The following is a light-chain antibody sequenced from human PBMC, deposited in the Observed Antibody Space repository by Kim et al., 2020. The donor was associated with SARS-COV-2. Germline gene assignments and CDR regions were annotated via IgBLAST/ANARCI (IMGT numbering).Light chain of an antibody. CDR1: SGSIASNY. Sequence: KTVTIICSRSSGSIASNYMQWYQQRPGSSPSTMIYDDDQRPSGVPDRFSVSSDSSSNSASLTISGLKTEDEADYYCQSYDTSDHWVFGGGTQLTVL. J-gene: IGLJ3*02. V-gene: IGLV6-57*01. CDR3: QSYDTSDHWV. CDR2: DDD.